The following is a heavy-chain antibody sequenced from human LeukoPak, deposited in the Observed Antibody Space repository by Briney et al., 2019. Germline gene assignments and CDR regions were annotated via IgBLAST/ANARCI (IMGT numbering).Heavy chain of an antibody. Sequence: PSETLSLTCTVSGGSISSGGYYWSWIRQHPGKGLEWIGYIYYSGSTYYNPSLKSRVTISVDTSKNQFSLKLSSVTAADTAVYYCASRPLPQNIAAAGSQSYYYYGMDVWGQGTTVTVSS. CDR3: ASRPLPQNIAAAGSQSYYYYGMDV. V-gene: IGHV4-31*03. J-gene: IGHJ6*02. D-gene: IGHD6-13*01. CDR2: IYYSGST. CDR1: GGSISSGGYY.